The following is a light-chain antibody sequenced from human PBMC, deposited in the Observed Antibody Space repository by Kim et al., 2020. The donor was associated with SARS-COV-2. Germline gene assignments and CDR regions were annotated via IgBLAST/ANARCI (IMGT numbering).Light chain of an antibody. CDR1: PTISTW. V-gene: IGKV1-5*01. CDR3: QQYNSDTWT. CDR2: DAS. Sequence: GDRVTITCRATPTISTWLAWYQQKPGKAPRFLIYDASSLESGVPSRFSGSGSGTEFTLTISSLQPDDFAPYYCQQYNSDTWTFGQGTKADIK. J-gene: IGKJ1*01.